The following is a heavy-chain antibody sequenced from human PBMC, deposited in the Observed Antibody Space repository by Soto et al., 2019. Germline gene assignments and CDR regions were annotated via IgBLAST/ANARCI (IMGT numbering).Heavy chain of an antibody. Sequence: SVKVSCKASGGTFSSYAISWVRQAPGQGLEWMGGIIPIFGTANYAQKFQGRVTITADKSTSTAYMELSSLRSEDTAVYYCARYCTNGVCFHLTCYYYGIDVCGQGPTVTVSS. V-gene: IGHV1-69*06. CDR1: GGTFSSYA. CDR2: IIPIFGTA. D-gene: IGHD2-8*01. CDR3: ARYCTNGVCFHLTCYYYGIDV. J-gene: IGHJ6*02.